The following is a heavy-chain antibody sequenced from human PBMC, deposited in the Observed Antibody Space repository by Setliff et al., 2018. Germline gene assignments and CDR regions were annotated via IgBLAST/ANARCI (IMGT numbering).Heavy chain of an antibody. J-gene: IGHJ6*03. D-gene: IGHD3-22*01. CDR2: ISTSSSTI. CDR1: GFTFSSHC. Sequence: PGGSLRLSCVASGFTFSSHCMTWVRLAPGKGLEWISYISTSSSTIYYADSVKGRFTISRDNANHTRYLEMNSLRADDTAVYYCERLALTGYDSRGYYYAVDYYYLHGRLGRRDHGHRLL. V-gene: IGHV3-48*01. CDR3: ERLALTGYDSRGYYYAVDYYYLHGR.